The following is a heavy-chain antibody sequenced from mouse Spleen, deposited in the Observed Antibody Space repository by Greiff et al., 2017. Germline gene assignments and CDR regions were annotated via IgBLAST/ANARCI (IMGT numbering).Heavy chain of an antibody. Sequence: QVQLKQSGPGLVQPSQSLSITCTVSGFSLTSYGVHWVRQPPGKGLEWLGVIWSGGSTDYNAAFISRLSNSKDNSKSQVFFKMNSLQADDTAIYYCARNGIRGYWYFDVWGAGTTVTVSS. CDR3: ARNGIRGYWYFDV. D-gene: IGHD4-1*01. CDR1: GFSLTSYG. J-gene: IGHJ1*01. CDR2: IWSGGST. V-gene: IGHV2-4*02.